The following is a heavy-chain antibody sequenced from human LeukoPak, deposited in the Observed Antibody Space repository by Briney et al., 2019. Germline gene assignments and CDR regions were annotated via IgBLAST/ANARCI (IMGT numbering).Heavy chain of an antibody. D-gene: IGHD1-20*01. Sequence: PGGSLRLSCAASGFTFRNSAMSWVRQAPGTGLEWVSSIGGHVHRTYYADSAIGRFTISRDDSKNTLYLQMSSLRANDTAFYYCGNHRTPDRYHWNYFDYWGQGTLVTVSS. CDR1: GFTFRNSA. V-gene: IGHV3-23*01. CDR2: IGGHVHRT. J-gene: IGHJ4*02. CDR3: GNHRTPDRYHWNYFDY.